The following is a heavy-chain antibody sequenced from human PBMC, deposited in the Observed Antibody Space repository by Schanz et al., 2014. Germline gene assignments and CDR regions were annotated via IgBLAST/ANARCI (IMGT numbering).Heavy chain of an antibody. V-gene: IGHV3-48*04. D-gene: IGHD6-19*01. J-gene: IGHJ4*02. Sequence: EVQLVESGGGLVQPGGSLRLSCAASGFTFSSYSMNWVRQAPGKGLEWVSYISSSSSTRYYADSVKGRFTISRDNAKNSLYLQMNSLRAEDTALYYCTKDKSQIAVAGLFDLWGQGTLVIVSS. CDR2: ISSSSSTR. CDR1: GFTFSSYS. CDR3: TKDKSQIAVAGLFDL.